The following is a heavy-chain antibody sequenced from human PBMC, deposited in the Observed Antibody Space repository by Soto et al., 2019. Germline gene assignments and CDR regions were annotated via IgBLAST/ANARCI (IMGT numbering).Heavy chain of an antibody. J-gene: IGHJ6*03. CDR1: GFTFDDYA. CDR2: ISWNSGSI. D-gene: IGHD5-18*01. CDR3: AKDIRWRSYGYMYYYYYMDV. V-gene: IGHV3-9*01. Sequence: GGSLRLSCAASGFTFDDYAMHWVRQAPGKGLEWVSGISWNSGSIGYADSVKGRFTISRDNAKNSLYLQMNSLRAEDTALYYCAKDIRWRSYGYMYYYYYMDVWGKGTTVTVSS.